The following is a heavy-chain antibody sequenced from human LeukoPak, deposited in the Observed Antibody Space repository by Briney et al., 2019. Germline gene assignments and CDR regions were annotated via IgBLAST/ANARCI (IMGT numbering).Heavy chain of an antibody. CDR2: MNPNSGNT. V-gene: IGHV1-8*01. CDR3: ARAPWGFGY. D-gene: IGHD1-26*01. CDR1: GYTFTSYD. J-gene: IGHJ4*02. Sequence: GSVKVSCKASGYTFTSYDINWVRQATAQGLEWMGRMNPNSGNTGYEQKFQGRVTMTRNTYISTAYMELSSLRSEDTAVYYCARAPWGFGYWGQGTLVTVSS.